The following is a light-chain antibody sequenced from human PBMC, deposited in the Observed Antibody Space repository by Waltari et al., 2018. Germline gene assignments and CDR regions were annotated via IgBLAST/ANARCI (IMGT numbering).Light chain of an antibody. CDR1: QSIDSW. CDR2: KAS. V-gene: IGKV1-5*03. J-gene: IGKJ1*01. CDR3: QHYKTSSRT. Sequence: DIQMTQSPSTLSASVGDRVTITCRASQSIDSWLAWYQQRPGQVPKPLIYKASSLESGVPSRFSGSGSGTEFTLTISSLQPDDFATYYCQHYKTSSRTFGQGTKVEIK.